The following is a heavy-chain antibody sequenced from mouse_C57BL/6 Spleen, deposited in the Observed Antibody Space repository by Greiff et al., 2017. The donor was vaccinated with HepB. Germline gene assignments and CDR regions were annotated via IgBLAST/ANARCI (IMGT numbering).Heavy chain of an antibody. V-gene: IGHV1-81*01. CDR3: ARSDTTVQRGFAY. Sequence: VKLQESGAELARPGASVKLSCKASGYTFTSYGISWVKQRTGQGLEWIGEIYPRSGNTYYNEKFKGKATLTADKSSSTAYMELRSLTSEDSAVYFCARSDTTVQRGFAYWGQGTLVTVSA. J-gene: IGHJ3*01. CDR1: GYTFTSYG. CDR2: IYPRSGNT. D-gene: IGHD1-1*01.